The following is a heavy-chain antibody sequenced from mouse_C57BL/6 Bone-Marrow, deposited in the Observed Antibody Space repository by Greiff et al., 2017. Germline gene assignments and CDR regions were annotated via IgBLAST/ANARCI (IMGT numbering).Heavy chain of an antibody. J-gene: IGHJ3*01. CDR3: TREYFSWVAY. V-gene: IGHV5-9-1*02. D-gene: IGHD5-1*01. CDR2: ISSGGDYI. Sequence: EVKVEESGEGLVKPGGSLKLSCAASGFTFSSYAMSWVRQTPEKRLEWVAYISSGGDYISYADTVKGLFTISRDNARNTRYLQMSSLKSEDTAMYYCTREYFSWVAYWGQGTLVTVSA. CDR1: GFTFSSYA.